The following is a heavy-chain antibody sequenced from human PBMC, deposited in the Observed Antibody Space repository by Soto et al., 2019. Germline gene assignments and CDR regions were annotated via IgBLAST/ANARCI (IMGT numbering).Heavy chain of an antibody. CDR1: GGSISSSSYY. D-gene: IGHD2-15*01. CDR3: AVGYCSGGSCYWDYYYGRDV. V-gene: IGHV4-39*01. J-gene: IGHJ6*02. CDR2: IYYSGST. Sequence: KPSETLSLTCTVSGGSISSSSYYWGWIRQPPGKGLEWIGSIYYSGSTYYNPSLKSRVTISVDTSKNQFSLKLSSVTAADTAVYYCAVGYCSGGSCYWDYYYGRDVWGQGTTVTVSS.